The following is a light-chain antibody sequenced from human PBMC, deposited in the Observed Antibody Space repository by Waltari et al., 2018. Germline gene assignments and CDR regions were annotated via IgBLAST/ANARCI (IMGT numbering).Light chain of an antibody. CDR1: SSDVGGYNY. J-gene: IGLJ2*01. CDR2: DGS. V-gene: IGLV2-14*03. Sequence: QSALTQPASVSGSPGQSITISCTGTSSDVGGYNYLSWYQHHPGKAPKLIIYDGSRWPSGVSNRFSGSKSGNTASLTISGLQAEDDADYYCSSYAGYSAVVFGGGTKVTVL. CDR3: SSYAGYSAVV.